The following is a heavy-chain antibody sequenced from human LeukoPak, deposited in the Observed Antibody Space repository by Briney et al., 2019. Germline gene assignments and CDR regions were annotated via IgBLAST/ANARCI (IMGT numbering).Heavy chain of an antibody. CDR1: GFTFSDYY. CDR2: ISSSGSTI. J-gene: IGHJ4*02. D-gene: IGHD1-26*01. V-gene: IGHV3-11*04. CDR3: ASDPEPFSSGSYYPIDY. Sequence: GGSLRLSCAASGFTFSDYYMSWIRQALGKGLEWVSYISSSGSTIYYADSVKGRFTISRDNSKNTLYLQMNSLRAEDTAVYYCASDPEPFSSGSYYPIDYWGQGTLVTVSS.